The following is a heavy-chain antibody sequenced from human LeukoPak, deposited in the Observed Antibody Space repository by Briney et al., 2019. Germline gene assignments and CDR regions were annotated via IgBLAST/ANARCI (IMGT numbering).Heavy chain of an antibody. V-gene: IGHV1-69*13. D-gene: IGHD3-10*01. J-gene: IGHJ6*02. CDR3: ARALRSGSYYYGMDV. Sequence: GASVKVSCKASGGTFSSYAINWVRQAPGQGLEWMGGIIPIFDTAKYAQNFQGRVTITADEFTSTAYMELSSLRSEDTAVYYCARALRSGSYYYGMDVWGQGTTVTVSS. CDR1: GGTFSSYA. CDR2: IIPIFDTA.